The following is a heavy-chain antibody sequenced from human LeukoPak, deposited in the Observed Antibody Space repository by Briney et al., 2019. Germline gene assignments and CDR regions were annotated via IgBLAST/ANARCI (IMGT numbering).Heavy chain of an antibody. D-gene: IGHD3-10*01. J-gene: IGHJ4*02. CDR2: ISYTGST. CDR1: GGSVSSGNDY. CDR3: ARGQAALWFGEL. V-gene: IGHV4-61*01. Sequence: RTSETLSLTCTVSGGSVSSGNDYWSWIRQPPGKGLEWIGHISYTGSTNYNPSLKSRVTISLDTSKNQLSLKLSSVTTADTAVYYCARGQAALWFGELWGQGTLVTVSS.